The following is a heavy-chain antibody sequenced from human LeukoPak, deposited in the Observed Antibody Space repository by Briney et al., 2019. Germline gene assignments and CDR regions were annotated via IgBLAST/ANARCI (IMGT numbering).Heavy chain of an antibody. CDR3: ATSRITIFGVVIPYFDY. J-gene: IGHJ4*02. V-gene: IGHV3-48*01. CDR1: GFTFSSYS. CDR2: ISSSSSTI. Sequence: GGSLRLSCAASGFTFSSYSMNWVRQAPGKGLEWVSYISSSSSTIYYADSVKGRFTISRDNAKNSLYLQMNSLRAEDTAVYYCATSRITIFGVVIPYFDYWGQETLVTVSS. D-gene: IGHD3-3*01.